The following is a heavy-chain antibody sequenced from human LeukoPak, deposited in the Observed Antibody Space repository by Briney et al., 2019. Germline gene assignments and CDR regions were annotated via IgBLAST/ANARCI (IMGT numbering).Heavy chain of an antibody. V-gene: IGHV3-53*01. CDR1: GFNVSSNY. CDR2: IHSGGNT. CDR3: ARGGSRYFFYGMDV. J-gene: IGHJ6*02. D-gene: IGHD3-16*01. Sequence: GGSLRLSCAASGFNVSSNYMSWVRQAPGKGLEWVSVIHSGGNTYYADSVKGRFTISRDNSKNTLYLQMKSLRAEDTAVYYCARGGSRYFFYGMDVWGQGTTVTVSS.